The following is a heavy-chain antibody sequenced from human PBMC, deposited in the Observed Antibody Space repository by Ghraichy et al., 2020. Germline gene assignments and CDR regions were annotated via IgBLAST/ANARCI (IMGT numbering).Heavy chain of an antibody. J-gene: IGHJ6*02. CDR1: GYTFTSYD. CDR3: ARGVGEMYYYYYGMDV. D-gene: IGHD3-10*01. V-gene: IGHV1-8*01. CDR2: MNPNSGNT. Sequence: ASVKVSCKASGYTFTSYDINWVRQATGQGLEWMGWMNPNSGNTGYAQKFQGRVTMTRNTSISTAYMELSSLRSEDTAVYYCARGVGEMYYYYYGMDVWGQGTTVTVSS.